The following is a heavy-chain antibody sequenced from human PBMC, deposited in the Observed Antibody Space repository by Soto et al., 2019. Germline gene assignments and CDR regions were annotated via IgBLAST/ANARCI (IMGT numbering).Heavy chain of an antibody. Sequence: SETLSLTCAVSGVSISSYYWSWIRQPPGKGLEWIGYNYYSGTTNYNPSLQSRVTISVNTSKNQFSLRLTSVTAADTAVYYCVREAYIGYGHAIEHWGQGTLVTVS. CDR2: NYYSGTT. J-gene: IGHJ4*02. D-gene: IGHD5-12*01. CDR1: GVSISSYY. V-gene: IGHV4-59*01. CDR3: VREAYIGYGHAIEH.